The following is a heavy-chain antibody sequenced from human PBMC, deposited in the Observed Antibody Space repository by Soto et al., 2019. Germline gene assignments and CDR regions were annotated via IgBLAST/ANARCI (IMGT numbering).Heavy chain of an antibody. CDR1: GGSFRNYY. CDR2: VNHSVEA. D-gene: IGHD3-10*01. J-gene: IGHJ5*02. CDR3: KRAERFPRSWFER. Sequence: SSETLSLTCGVYGGSFRNYYWIWVRQPPGKGLEWIGEVNHSVEATYNPSLQSRITISLDTSNNQFYLKMTSVTAADTAMYFCKRAERFPRSWFERWGNRTHVTVSS. V-gene: IGHV4-34*01.